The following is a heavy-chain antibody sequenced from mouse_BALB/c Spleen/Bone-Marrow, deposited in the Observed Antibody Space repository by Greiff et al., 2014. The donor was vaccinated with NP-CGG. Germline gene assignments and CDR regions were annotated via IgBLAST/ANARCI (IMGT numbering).Heavy chain of an antibody. CDR3: ARNTYVDY. D-gene: IGHD5-1-1*01. CDR2: FYPGGGYT. Sequence: VQLQQSGAELVRPGASVKISCKASGYTFTNYWLGWVKQRPGHGLEWIGDFYPGGGYTNYNEEFKGKATLTADASSSTAYMQLSSLTSEESAFYICARNTYVDYWGQGTTLTVSS. V-gene: IGHV1-63*02. J-gene: IGHJ2*01. CDR1: GYTFTNYW.